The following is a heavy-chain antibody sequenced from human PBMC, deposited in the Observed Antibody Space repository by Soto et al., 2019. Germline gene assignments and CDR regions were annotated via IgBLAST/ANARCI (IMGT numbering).Heavy chain of an antibody. J-gene: IGHJ4*02. D-gene: IGHD3-22*01. CDR2: ISGSGGAT. CDR1: GFTFSSYA. CDR3: AKHLSTYSYDSSGLTYFDY. Sequence: GGSLRLSCAASGFTFSSYAMSWVRQAPGKGLEWVSSISGSGGATYYADSVKGRFTISRDSSKNTLYLQMNSLSAEDTAVYYCAKHLSTYSYDSSGLTYFDYWGQGTLVTVSS. V-gene: IGHV3-23*01.